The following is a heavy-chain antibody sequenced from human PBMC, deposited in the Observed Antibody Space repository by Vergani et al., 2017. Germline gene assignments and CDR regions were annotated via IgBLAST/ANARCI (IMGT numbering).Heavy chain of an antibody. D-gene: IGHD3-3*01. CDR3: ARTIFGVVIRTYYFDN. CDR1: GGTFSSYA. V-gene: IGHV1-69*06. CDR2: IIPIFGTA. J-gene: IGHJ4*02. Sequence: QVQLVQSGAEVKKPGSSVKVSCKASGGTFSSYAISWVRQAPGQGLEWMGGIIPIFGTANYAQKFQGRVTITADKSTSTAYMELSSLRSEDTAVYYCARTIFGVVIRTYYFDNWGQGTLVTVSS.